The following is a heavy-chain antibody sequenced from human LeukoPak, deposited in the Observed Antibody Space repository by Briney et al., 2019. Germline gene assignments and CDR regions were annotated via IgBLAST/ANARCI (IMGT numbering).Heavy chain of an antibody. CDR2: ISGSGGST. D-gene: IGHD2-21*02. CDR3: TRRFWGGDYTNYFDY. J-gene: IGHJ4*02. Sequence: GGSLRLSCAASGFTFSSYAMSWVRQAPGKGLEWVSAISGSGGSTYYADSVKGRFTISRDNSKNTLYLQMNSLKTEDTAVYYCTRRFWGGDYTNYFDYWGQGTLVTVSS. V-gene: IGHV3-23*01. CDR1: GFTFSSYA.